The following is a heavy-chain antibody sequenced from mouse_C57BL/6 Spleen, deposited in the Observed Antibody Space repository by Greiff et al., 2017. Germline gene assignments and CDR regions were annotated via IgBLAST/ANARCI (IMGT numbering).Heavy chain of an antibody. V-gene: IGHV1-61*01. D-gene: IGHD3-1*01. CDR3: ARSGYYYAMDY. CDR1: GYTFTSYW. J-gene: IGHJ4*01. CDR2: IYPSDSET. Sequence: QVHVKQPGAELVRPGSSVKLSCKASGYTFTSYWMDWVKQRPGQGLEWIGNIYPSDSETHYNQKFKDKATLTVDKSSSTAYMQLSSLTSEDSAVYYCARSGYYYAMDYWGQGTSVTVSS.